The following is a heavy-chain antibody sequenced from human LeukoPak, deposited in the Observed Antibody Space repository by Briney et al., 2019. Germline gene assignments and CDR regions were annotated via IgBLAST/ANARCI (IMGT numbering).Heavy chain of an antibody. Sequence: SSETLSLTCAVYDGSFSGYYWSWIRQPPGKGLEWIGEINHSGSTNYNPSLKSRVTISLDTSKSQFSLKVRYVTAADTAVYYCARGLNDSWTGENYWGQGTLVTVSS. V-gene: IGHV4-34*01. CDR1: DGSFSGYY. D-gene: IGHD3-3*01. CDR3: ARGLNDSWTGENY. J-gene: IGHJ4*02. CDR2: INHSGST.